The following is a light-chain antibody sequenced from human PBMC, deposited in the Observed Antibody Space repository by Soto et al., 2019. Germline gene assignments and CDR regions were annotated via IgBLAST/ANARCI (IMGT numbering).Light chain of an antibody. CDR1: QTISSW. J-gene: IGKJ1*01. CDR3: QEYNNYWT. Sequence: DIQLTQSPSTLSGSVGDRVTITCRASQTISSWLAWCQQKPGKAPKLLIYKASTLKSGVPSRFSASGSGTEFTLTISSLHPDDFATYYCQEYNNYWTFGQGTKVDIK. V-gene: IGKV1-5*03. CDR2: KAS.